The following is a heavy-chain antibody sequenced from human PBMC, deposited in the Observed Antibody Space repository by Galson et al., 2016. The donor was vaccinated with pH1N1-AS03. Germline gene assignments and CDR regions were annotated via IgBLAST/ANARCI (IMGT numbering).Heavy chain of an antibody. V-gene: IGHV3-7*03. J-gene: IGHJ4*02. D-gene: IGHD3-10*01. CDR2: IDQGGSVQ. Sequence: SLRLSCAVSGFTFSDYWMTWARQAPGKGLEWLANIDQGGSVQRYVDSVKGRFTISRDNAKNSLFLQMNSLRAEDTVVYYCARSTSGRLCDDWGQGTLVTVSS. CDR3: ARSTSGRLCDD. CDR1: GFTFSDYW.